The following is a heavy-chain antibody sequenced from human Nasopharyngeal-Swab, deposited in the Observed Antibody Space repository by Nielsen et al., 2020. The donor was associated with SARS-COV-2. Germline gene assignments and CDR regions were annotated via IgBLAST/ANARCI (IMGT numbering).Heavy chain of an antibody. CDR3: ARGAEVEWQRFSESDI. J-gene: IGHJ3*02. CDR2: ISRSGAYI. D-gene: IGHD5-12*01. V-gene: IGHV3-21*01. CDR1: GFTFSNYN. Sequence: GGSLRLSCDASGFTFSNYNMNWVRQAPAKGLDWVSSISRSGAYIFYTESVEGRFTISRDNADNSLYLQMNNLRAEDTAVYYCARGAEVEWQRFSESDIWGQGTMVTVSS.